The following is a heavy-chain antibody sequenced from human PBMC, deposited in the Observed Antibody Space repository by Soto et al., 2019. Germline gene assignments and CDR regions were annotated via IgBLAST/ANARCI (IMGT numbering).Heavy chain of an antibody. CDR1: GDRVSSNSAA. CDR2: TYYRSKWYN. J-gene: IGHJ5*02. D-gene: IGHD3-9*01. Sequence: PSQTLPLSYASSGDRVSSNSAAWNWIRKSPSRGLEWLGRTYYRSKWYNDYAVSVKSRITINPDTSKNQFSLQLNSVTPEDTAVYYCARGRYFDWLLPRRDNWFDPWGQGTLVTVSS. V-gene: IGHV6-1*01. CDR3: ARGRYFDWLLPRRDNWFDP.